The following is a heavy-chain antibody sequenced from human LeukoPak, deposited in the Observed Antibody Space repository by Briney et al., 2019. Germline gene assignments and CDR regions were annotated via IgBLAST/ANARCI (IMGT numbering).Heavy chain of an antibody. J-gene: IGHJ6*03. CDR1: GFTFSDYY. CDR3: AMKNKPEYYYYYYMDV. V-gene: IGHV3-11*01. Sequence: PGGSLRLSCAASGFTFSDYYMSWIRQAPGKGLEWVSYISSSGSTIYYADSVKGRFTISRDNAKNSLYLQMNSLRAEDTAVYYCAMKNKPEYYYYYYMDVWGKGTTVTVSS. CDR2: ISSSGSTI.